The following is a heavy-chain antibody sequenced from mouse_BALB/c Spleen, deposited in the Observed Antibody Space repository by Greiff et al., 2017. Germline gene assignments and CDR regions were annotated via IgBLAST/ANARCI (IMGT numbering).Heavy chain of an antibody. D-gene: IGHD2-4*01. CDR1: GFTFSSFG. CDR3: ARGWITTDFDV. J-gene: IGHJ1*01. CDR2: ISSGSSTI. Sequence: EVMLVESGGGLVQPGGSRKLSCAASGFTFSSFGMHWVRQAPEKGLEWVAYISSGSSTIYYADTVKGRFTISRDNPKNTLFLQMTSLRSEDTAMYYCARGWITTDFDVWGAGTTVTVSS. V-gene: IGHV5-17*02.